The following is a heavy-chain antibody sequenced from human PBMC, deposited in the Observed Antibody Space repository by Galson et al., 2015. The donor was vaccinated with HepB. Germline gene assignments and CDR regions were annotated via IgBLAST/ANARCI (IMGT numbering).Heavy chain of an antibody. D-gene: IGHD5-24*01. CDR2: IYSGGNT. CDR1: GASVSRGRYY. CDR3: VRAPRNGYKFDF. V-gene: IGHV4-31*03. J-gene: IGHJ4*02. Sequence: TLSLTCTVSGASVSRGRYYWTWIRQHPGQGLEWIGYIYSGGNTYYSPSLKGRLTISADTSKDQFFLTLTSATAADTAVYYCVRAPRNGYKFDFWGQGILVTVSS.